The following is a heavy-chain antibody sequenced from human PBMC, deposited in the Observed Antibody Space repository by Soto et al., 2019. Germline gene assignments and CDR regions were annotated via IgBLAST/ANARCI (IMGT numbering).Heavy chain of an antibody. D-gene: IGHD6-19*01. J-gene: IGHJ4*02. CDR3: AKDHDSSGYRDPISDFDY. Sequence: PGGSLRLSCAASGFTFSTCWMMWVRQAPGKGLEWVANINQDGSERYYVDSVKGRFTISRDNAKNSLYLQMNSLRAEDTAVYYCAKDHDSSGYRDPISDFDYWGQGTLVTVSS. V-gene: IGHV3-7*03. CDR1: GFTFSTCW. CDR2: INQDGSER.